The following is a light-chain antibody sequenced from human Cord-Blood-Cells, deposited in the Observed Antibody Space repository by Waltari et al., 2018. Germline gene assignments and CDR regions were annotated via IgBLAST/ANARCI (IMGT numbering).Light chain of an antibody. CDR1: SGDVGGYNY. Sequence: GSPGQSITISCAGTSGDVGGYNYVSWYQQHPGKAPNLMIYDVSNRPSGVSNRFSGSTSGNTASLTISGLQAEDEADYYCSSYTSSSTVVFGGGTKLTVL. CDR2: DVS. J-gene: IGLJ2*01. V-gene: IGLV2-14*04. CDR3: SSYTSSSTVV.